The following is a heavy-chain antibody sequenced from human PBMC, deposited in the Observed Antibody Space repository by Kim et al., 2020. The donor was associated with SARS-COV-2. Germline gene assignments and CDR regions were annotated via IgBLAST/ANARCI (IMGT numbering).Heavy chain of an antibody. J-gene: IGHJ6*02. CDR3: AKEMELLWFGDYYGMDV. Sequence: GGSLRLSCAASGFTFSSYAMSWVRQAPGKGLEWVSAISGSGGSTYYADSVKGRFTISRDNSKNTLYLQMNSLRAEDTAVYYCAKEMELLWFGDYYGMDVWGQGTTVTVSS. D-gene: IGHD3-10*01. CDR1: GFTFSSYA. CDR2: ISGSGGST. V-gene: IGHV3-23*01.